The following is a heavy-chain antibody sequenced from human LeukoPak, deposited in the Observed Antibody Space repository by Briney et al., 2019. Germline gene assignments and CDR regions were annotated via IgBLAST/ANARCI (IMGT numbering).Heavy chain of an antibody. CDR1: GGSFSGYY. V-gene: IGHV4-34*01. CDR3: ARGVGLRLGELSLLFQYYYGMDV. D-gene: IGHD3-16*02. Sequence: SETLSLTCAVYGGSFSGYYWSWIRQPPGKGLEWIGEINHSGSTNYNPSLKSRVTISVDTSKNQFSLKLSSVTAADTAVYYCARGVGLRLGELSLLFQYYYGMDVWGQGTTVTVSS. J-gene: IGHJ6*02. CDR2: INHSGST.